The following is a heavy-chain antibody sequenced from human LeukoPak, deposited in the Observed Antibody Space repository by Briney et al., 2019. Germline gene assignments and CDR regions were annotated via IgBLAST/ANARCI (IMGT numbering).Heavy chain of an antibody. CDR1: GYIFTSYD. V-gene: IGHV1-8*01. CDR3: ARGPDNSGSYYRWLGP. D-gene: IGHD1-26*01. J-gene: IGHJ5*02. Sequence: ASVKVSCKASGYIFTSYDINWVRQATGQGLEWMGWMNPNSGNTGYTQKFQGRVTITRNISISTAYMELSSLRSEDTAVYYCARGPDNSGSYYRWLGPWGQGTLVTVSS. CDR2: MNPNSGNT.